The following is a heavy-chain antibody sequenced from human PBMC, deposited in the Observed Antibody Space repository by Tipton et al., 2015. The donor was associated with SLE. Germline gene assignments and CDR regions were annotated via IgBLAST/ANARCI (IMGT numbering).Heavy chain of an antibody. Sequence: QLVQSGAEVKKSGESLKIPCKGSGYSFASYWIVWVRQMPGKGLEWMGIIHAGGSHTKYSPSFEGQVTISADKSISTAYLQWSSLKASDTAMYYCARLAYWGGDCYPDNGFDIWGQGTMVTVSS. CDR3: ARLAYWGGDCYPDNGFDI. CDR1: GYSFASYW. CDR2: IHAGGSHT. V-gene: IGHV5-51*03. D-gene: IGHD2-21*01. J-gene: IGHJ3*02.